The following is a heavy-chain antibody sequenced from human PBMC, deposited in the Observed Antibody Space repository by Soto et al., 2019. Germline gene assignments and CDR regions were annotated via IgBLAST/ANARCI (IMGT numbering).Heavy chain of an antibody. Sequence: EVQLVESGGGLIQPGGSLTLSCAASGFTVSSNSMSWVRQAPGKGLEWVSVIYSGGSAYYADSVKGRFTISRDNLKNTLSLQINSLIAEDTAVYYCAIGISAAGSYYFHCWGQGTLVTVSS. V-gene: IGHV3-53*01. J-gene: IGHJ4*02. CDR2: IYSGGSA. CDR3: AIGISAAGSYYFHC. CDR1: GFTVSSNS. D-gene: IGHD6-13*01.